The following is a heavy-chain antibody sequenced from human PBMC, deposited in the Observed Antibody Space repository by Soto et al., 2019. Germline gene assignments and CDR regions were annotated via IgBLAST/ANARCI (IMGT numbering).Heavy chain of an antibody. J-gene: IGHJ4*02. D-gene: IGHD1-26*01. CDR1: GYTFTSYG. CDR2: ISANNGXT. V-gene: IGHV1-18*01. Sequence: SXXVSCKASGYTFTSYGISWVRQAPGQGLEWMGWISANNGXTNYAQNLQGRVTMTTDTSTSTAYMELRSLRSDDTAVYYCARDRGSYALDYWGQGTLVTVSS. CDR3: ARDRGSYALDY.